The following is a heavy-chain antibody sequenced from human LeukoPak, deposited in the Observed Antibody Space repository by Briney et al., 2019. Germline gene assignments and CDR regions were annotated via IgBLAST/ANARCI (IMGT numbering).Heavy chain of an antibody. V-gene: IGHV1-2*06. CDR2: INPYSGDT. CDR1: GYTFTGYY. CDR3: ARDDGSSLTNFDY. D-gene: IGHD6-6*01. J-gene: IGHJ4*02. Sequence: ASVKVSCKASGYTFTGYYIHWVRQAPGQGLEWMGRINPYSGDTNYAQKFQGRVTMTRDTSISTAYMDLSRLRSDDTAVYYCARDDGSSLTNFDYWGQGTLVTVSS.